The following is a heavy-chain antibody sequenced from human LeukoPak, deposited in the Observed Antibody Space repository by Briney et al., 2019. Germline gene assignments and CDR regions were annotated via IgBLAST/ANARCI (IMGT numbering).Heavy chain of an antibody. Sequence: ASVKVSCKASGYTFTGYGISWVRQAPGQGLEWMGWISAYNGNTNYAQKLQGRVTMTTDTSTSTAYMELRSLRSDDTAVYYCAREGGHYYDSSGYPHFDYWGQGTLVTVSS. CDR3: AREGGHYYDSSGYPHFDY. CDR2: ISAYNGNT. D-gene: IGHD3-22*01. J-gene: IGHJ4*02. CDR1: GYTFTGYG. V-gene: IGHV1-18*01.